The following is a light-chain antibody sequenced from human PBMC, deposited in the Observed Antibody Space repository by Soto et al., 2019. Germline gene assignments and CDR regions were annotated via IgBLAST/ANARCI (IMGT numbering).Light chain of an antibody. V-gene: IGKV1-27*01. CDR1: QGISKY. CDR2: AAS. CDR3: HKYNTAPGFT. J-gene: IGKJ3*01. Sequence: DIQMTQSPSSLSASVGDRVTITCRASQGISKYLAWYQQKPGKVPKLLIYAASTLQSGVPSRFSGSGSGTDFTLTLSSLRPEDAATYYFHKYNTAPGFTFGPLTQVDI.